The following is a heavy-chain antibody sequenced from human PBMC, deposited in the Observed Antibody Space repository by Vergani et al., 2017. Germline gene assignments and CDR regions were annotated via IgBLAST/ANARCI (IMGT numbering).Heavy chain of an antibody. CDR3: AVYDFWSGEVDY. J-gene: IGHJ4*02. V-gene: IGHV4-34*01. Sequence: QVQLQQWGAGLLKPSETLSLTCAVYGGSFSGYYWSWIRQPPGKGLEWIGEINHSGSTNYNPSLKSRVTISVDTSKNQFSLKLSSVTAADTAVYYCAVYDFWSGEVDYWGQGTLVTVSS. CDR2: INHSGST. CDR1: GGSFSGYY. D-gene: IGHD3-3*01.